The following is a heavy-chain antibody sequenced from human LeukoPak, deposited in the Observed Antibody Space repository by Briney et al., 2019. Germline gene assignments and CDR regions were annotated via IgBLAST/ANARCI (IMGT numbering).Heavy chain of an antibody. D-gene: IGHD4-11*01. CDR2: ISHSGST. J-gene: IGHJ4*02. CDR1: GGSFSGYY. V-gene: IGHV4-34*01. Sequence: PSEALSLTCAVYGGSFSGYYWSWIRQPPGKGLEWIGEISHSGSTNYNPSLKSRVTISVDTSKNQFSLKLSSVTAADTAVYYCARGTGLDYWGQGTLVTVSS. CDR3: ARGTGLDY.